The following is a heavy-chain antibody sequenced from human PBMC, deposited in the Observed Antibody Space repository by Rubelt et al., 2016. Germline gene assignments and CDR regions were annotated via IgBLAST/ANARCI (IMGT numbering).Heavy chain of an antibody. D-gene: IGHD6-13*01. V-gene: IGHV3-23*01. J-gene: IGHJ4*02. CDR1: GFTYTYST. Sequence: ASGFTYTYSTMTWARQAPGKGLEWVSAISGNGGSTYYADSVRGRFTISRDNSRNTLYLQMNILRAEDTAVYYCAKGHSNLDYWGQGTLVTVSS. CDR3: AKGHSNLDY. CDR2: ISGNGGST.